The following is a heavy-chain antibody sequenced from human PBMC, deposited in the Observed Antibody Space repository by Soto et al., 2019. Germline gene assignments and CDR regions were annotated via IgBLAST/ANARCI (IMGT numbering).Heavy chain of an antibody. D-gene: IGHD4-4*01. CDR3: VKDRPVHSNYATPIFDY. CDR2: ISSNGGST. V-gene: IGHV3-64D*08. J-gene: IGHJ4*02. CDR1: GFTFSSYA. Sequence: GGSLRLSCSASGFTFSSYAMHWVRQAPGKGLEYVSAISSNGGSTYYADSVKGRFTISRDNSKNTLYLQMSSLRAEDTAVYYCVKDRPVHSNYATPIFDYWGQGTLVTVSS.